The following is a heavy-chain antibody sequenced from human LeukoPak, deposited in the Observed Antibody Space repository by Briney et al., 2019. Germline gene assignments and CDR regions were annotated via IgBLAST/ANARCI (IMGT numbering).Heavy chain of an antibody. CDR1: GFPFLLYS. J-gene: IGHJ4*02. D-gene: IGHD1-26*01. CDR3: ARGGKVGATVYFDY. V-gene: IGHV3-48*04. Sequence: PGGSLSLSCAASGFPFLLYSMNWVRQAPGKGLEWVSYISSSGSTIYYADSVKGRFTISRDNAKNSLYLQMNSLRAEDTAVYYCARGGKVGATVYFDYWGQGTLVTVSS. CDR2: ISSSGSTI.